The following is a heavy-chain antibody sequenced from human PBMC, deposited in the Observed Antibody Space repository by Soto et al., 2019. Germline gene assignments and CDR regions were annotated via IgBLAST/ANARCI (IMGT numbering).Heavy chain of an antibody. J-gene: IGHJ6*02. CDR3: ARATSITIFGVDYHYYGMDV. CDR2: IYYSGST. V-gene: IGHV4-31*03. D-gene: IGHD3-3*01. CDR1: GGSISSGGYY. Sequence: PSETLSLTCTVSGGSISSGGYYWSWIRQHPGKGLEWIGYIYYSGSTYYNPSLKSRVTISVDTSKNQFSLKLSSVTAADTAVYYCARATSITIFGVDYHYYGMDVWGQGTTVTVSS.